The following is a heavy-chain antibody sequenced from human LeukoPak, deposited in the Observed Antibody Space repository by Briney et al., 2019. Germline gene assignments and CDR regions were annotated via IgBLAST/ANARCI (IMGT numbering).Heavy chain of an antibody. J-gene: IGHJ4*02. CDR2: VHLSGAS. CDR1: GGSILTTNW. V-gene: IGHV4-4*02. CDR3: TRESGAFSPFGF. D-gene: IGHD1-26*01. Sequence: SGTLSLTCAVSGGSILTTNWWSWVRQPPGKGLEWIGEVHLSGASNYNPSLKSRVNMSIDKSRNQLSLELTSVTAADTAIYYCTRESGAFSPFGFWGQGTLVTVSS.